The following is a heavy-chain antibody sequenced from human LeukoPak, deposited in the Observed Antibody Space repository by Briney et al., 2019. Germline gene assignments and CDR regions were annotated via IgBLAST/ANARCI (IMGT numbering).Heavy chain of an antibody. Sequence: GVSLMISCKGSGSIFTSYWISWVRQMAGKGLEWMGRIDPSDSCTNYSPSFQGHVTISADKSISTAYLQWSSLKASDTAMYYCARHGTPSDAFDIWGQGTMVTVSS. CDR3: ARHGTPSDAFDI. D-gene: IGHD5-24*01. CDR2: IDPSDSCT. V-gene: IGHV5-10-1*01. J-gene: IGHJ3*02. CDR1: GSIFTSYW.